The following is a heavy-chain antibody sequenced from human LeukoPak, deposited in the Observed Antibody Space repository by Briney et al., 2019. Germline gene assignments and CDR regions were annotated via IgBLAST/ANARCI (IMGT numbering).Heavy chain of an antibody. D-gene: IGHD4-23*01. CDR1: GFTFSTYW. V-gene: IGHV3-74*01. CDR2: INSDGSSA. J-gene: IGHJ4*02. CDR3: ARDYAVYGGNSNPYFDY. Sequence: PGGSLRLSCAASGFTFSTYWMHWVRQAPGKGLLWVSRINSDGSSATYADSVKGRFNISRDNAKNTLYLQMNSLRAEDTAVYYCARDYAVYGGNSNPYFDYWGQGTLVTVSS.